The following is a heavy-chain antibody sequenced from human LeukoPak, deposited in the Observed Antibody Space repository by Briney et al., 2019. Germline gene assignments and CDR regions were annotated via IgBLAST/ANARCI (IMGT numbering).Heavy chain of an antibody. CDR3: ARVTSLYYYDSSGYESDY. CDR2: FSPYNGNT. Sequence: ASVKVSCKASGYTFTSYGISWVRQAPGQGLVWIGWFSPYNGNTNYAQKLQGRVTMTTDTSTSTAYMELRSLRSDDTAVYYCARVTSLYYYDSSGYESDYWGQGTLVTVSS. D-gene: IGHD3-22*01. CDR1: GYTFTSYG. V-gene: IGHV1-18*01. J-gene: IGHJ4*02.